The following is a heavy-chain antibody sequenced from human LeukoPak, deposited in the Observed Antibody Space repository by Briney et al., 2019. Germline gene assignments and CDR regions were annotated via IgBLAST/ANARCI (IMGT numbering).Heavy chain of an antibody. CDR2: IFYRGSP. Sequence: SETLSLTRTVSGGSLSRYHWTWIREPPEKAVEWIGYIFYRGSPYYNPSLKSRVTISVDTSENQFSLNLSSVTAADTAVYYCARVGPTSRAFDCWGQGTLVTVSS. CDR1: GGSLSRYH. CDR3: ARVGPTSRAFDC. V-gene: IGHV4-59*01. J-gene: IGHJ4*02. D-gene: IGHD1-26*01.